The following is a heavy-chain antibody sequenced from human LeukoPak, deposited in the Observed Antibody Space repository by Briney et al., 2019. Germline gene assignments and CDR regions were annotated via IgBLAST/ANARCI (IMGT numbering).Heavy chain of an antibody. CDR1: GFTFSSYG. CDR3: AKDQYQDAFDI. Sequence: RGSLRLSCAASGFTFSSYGMHWVRQAPGKGLEWVAFIWYDGSNKYYADSVKGRFTISRDNPKNTLYLQMNSLRAEDTAVYYCAKDQYQDAFDIWGQGTMVTVSS. D-gene: IGHD2-2*01. J-gene: IGHJ3*02. V-gene: IGHV3-30*02. CDR2: IWYDGSNK.